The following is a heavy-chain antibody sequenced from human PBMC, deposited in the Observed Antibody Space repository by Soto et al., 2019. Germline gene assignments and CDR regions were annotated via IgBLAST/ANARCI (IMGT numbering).Heavy chain of an antibody. CDR3: ARVKTDSGSYEGDYYMDV. V-gene: IGHV1-69*02. CDR1: GDIFSNYT. D-gene: IGHD3-10*01. J-gene: IGHJ6*03. Sequence: QVQLVQSGAEVKKPGSSVRVSCKASGDIFSNYTISWVRQAPGQGLEWMGRIIPILDVANYPLRFQGRVTITADKSTSKVYMELSSLRSEDTAIYYCARVKTDSGSYEGDYYMDVRGKGTTVTVSS. CDR2: IIPILDVA.